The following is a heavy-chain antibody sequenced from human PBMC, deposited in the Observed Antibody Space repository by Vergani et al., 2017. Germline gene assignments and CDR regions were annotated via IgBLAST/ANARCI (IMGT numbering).Heavy chain of an antibody. D-gene: IGHD2-21*02. V-gene: IGHV1-69*17. J-gene: IGHJ3*02. CDR2: IIPIFGIA. CDR3: AKDVATTYCGGDCYSGLDAFDI. Sequence: QVQLVQSGAEVKKPGSSVKVSCKASGGTFSSYAISWVRQAPGQGLEWMGGIIPIFGIANYAQKFQGRVTITADKSTSTAYMELSSLRSEDTAVYYCAKDVATTYCGGDCYSGLDAFDIWGQGTMVTVSS. CDR1: GGTFSSYA.